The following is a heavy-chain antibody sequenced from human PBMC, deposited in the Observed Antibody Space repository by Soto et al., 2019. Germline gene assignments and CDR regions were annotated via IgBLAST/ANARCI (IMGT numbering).Heavy chain of an antibody. CDR1: GFSFLNYA. CDR2: LSGSGTST. Sequence: GGSLRLSCAASGFSFLNYAVNWVRQAPGKGLEWVSGLSGSGTSTYYADSVKGRFTISRDNAKNSLYLQMNSLRAEDTAVYYCARDVSHYGLDYWGQGTLVTVSS. D-gene: IGHD3-16*01. J-gene: IGHJ4*02. CDR3: ARDVSHYGLDY. V-gene: IGHV3-23*01.